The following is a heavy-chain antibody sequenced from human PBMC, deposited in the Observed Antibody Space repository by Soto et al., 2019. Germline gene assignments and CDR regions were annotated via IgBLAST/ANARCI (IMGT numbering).Heavy chain of an antibody. D-gene: IGHD3-9*01. J-gene: IGHJ1*01. CDR2: ISWDGGIT. CDR1: GFSFEDYT. V-gene: IGHV3-43*01. Sequence: PWGSLRLSCAASGFSFEDYTMHWVRQGTGKVPEWISLISWDGGITDYSDSVKGRFISSRDNSKNSLFLEMNSLTSEDAAMYFCARASYDILTGQKRSFDFWGQGTLVTVSS. CDR3: ARASYDILTGQKRSFDF.